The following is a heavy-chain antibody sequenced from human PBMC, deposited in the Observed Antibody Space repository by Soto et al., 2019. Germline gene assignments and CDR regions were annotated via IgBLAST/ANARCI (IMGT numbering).Heavy chain of an antibody. J-gene: IGHJ5*01. D-gene: IGHD6-13*01. CDR1: GGSISSSSYY. CDR3: ARIPSSSSWYIFMVDS. CDR2: IYYSGST. Sequence: QLQLQESGPGLVKPSETLSLTCTVSGGSISSSSYYWGWIRQPPGKGLEWIGSIYYSGSTYYNPSLESRVTISVDTSQNQFSLKLSSVTAADTAVYYCARIPSSSSWYIFMVDSWGQGTLVTVSS. V-gene: IGHV4-39*01.